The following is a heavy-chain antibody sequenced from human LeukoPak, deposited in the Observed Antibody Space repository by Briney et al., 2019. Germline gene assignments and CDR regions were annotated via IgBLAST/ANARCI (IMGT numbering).Heavy chain of an antibody. CDR2: IKKDGSEK. J-gene: IGHJ4*02. Sequence: GRSLRLSCAASGFTFSSYAMHWVRQAPGKGLEWVASIKKDGSEKHYVDSVKARFTISRDNAKNSLYLEMNSLRAEDMAVYYCARDRGLRYFDSFDYWGQGALVTVSS. V-gene: IGHV3-7*03. CDR1: GFTFSSYA. D-gene: IGHD3-9*01. CDR3: ARDRGLRYFDSFDY.